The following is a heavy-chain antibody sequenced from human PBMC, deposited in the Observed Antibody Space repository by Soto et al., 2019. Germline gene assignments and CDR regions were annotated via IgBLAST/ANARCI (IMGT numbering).Heavy chain of an antibody. V-gene: IGHV1-3*01. Sequence: QVQLVQSGAEVKKPGASVKVSCKASGYTFTSYAMQWVRQAPGQRLEWMGWINAGSGNTKYSQKFQGRVTITRDTPASTANMELSSLRSEDTAVYYCARGPGGPDGPGDYWGQGTLVTVSS. J-gene: IGHJ4*02. CDR1: GYTFTSYA. CDR2: INAGSGNT. D-gene: IGHD2-15*01. CDR3: ARGPGGPDGPGDY.